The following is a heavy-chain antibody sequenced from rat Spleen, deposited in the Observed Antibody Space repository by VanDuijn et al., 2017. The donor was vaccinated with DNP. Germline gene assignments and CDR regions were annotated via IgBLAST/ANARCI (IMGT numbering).Heavy chain of an antibody. V-gene: IGHV5S10*01. CDR2: IIYDGSST. CDR1: GFTFSDYA. J-gene: IGHJ3*01. Sequence: EVQLVESGGGLVQPGNSLKLSCAASGFTFSDYAMAWVRQSPKKGLEWVATIIYDGSSTYFRDSVKGRFTISRDNTISTLYLQMDSLRSEDTATYYCTTRGDGYDNWFAYWGQGTLVTVSS. CDR3: TTRGDGYDNWFAY. D-gene: IGHD1-4*01.